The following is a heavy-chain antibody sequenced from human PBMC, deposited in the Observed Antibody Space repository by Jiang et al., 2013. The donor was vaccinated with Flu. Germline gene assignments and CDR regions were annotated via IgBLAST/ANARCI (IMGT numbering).Heavy chain of an antibody. J-gene: IGHJ5*02. CDR1: GYTFTSYA. V-gene: IGHV1-3*01. Sequence: SVKVSCKASGYTFTSYAMHWVRQAPGQRLEWMGWINAGNGNTKYSQKFQGRVTITRDTSASTAYMELSSLRSEDTAVYYCARAPLGYSYGSENWFDPWGQGTLVTVSS. CDR2: INAGNGNT. D-gene: IGHD5-18*01. CDR3: ARAPLGYSYGSENWFDP.